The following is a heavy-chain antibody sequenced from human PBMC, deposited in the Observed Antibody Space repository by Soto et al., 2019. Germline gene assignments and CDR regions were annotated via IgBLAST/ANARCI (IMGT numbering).Heavy chain of an antibody. CDR1: GYTFTSYD. D-gene: IGHD3-10*01. Sequence: ASVKVSCKASGYTFTSYDINWVRQATGQGLEWMGWMNPNSGNTGYAQKFQGRVTMTRNTSISTAYMELSSLRSEDTAVYYCARLCEDGSGSYPTNWFDPWGQGTLVTVSS. CDR3: ARLCEDGSGSYPTNWFDP. V-gene: IGHV1-8*01. J-gene: IGHJ5*02. CDR2: MNPNSGNT.